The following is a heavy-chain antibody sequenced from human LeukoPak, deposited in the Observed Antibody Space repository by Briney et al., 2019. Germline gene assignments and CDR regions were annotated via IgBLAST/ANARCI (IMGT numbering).Heavy chain of an antibody. D-gene: IGHD3-10*01. CDR2: ISYDGSNK. V-gene: IGHV3-30*18. CDR3: AKVLTQYGSGSYPFDY. J-gene: IGHJ4*02. CDR1: GFTFSSYG. Sequence: GGSLRLSCAASGFTFSSYGMHWVRQAPGKGLEWVAVISYDGSNKYYADSVKGRFTISRDNSKNTLYLQMNSLRAEDTAVYYCAKVLTQYGSGSYPFDYWGQGTLVTVSS.